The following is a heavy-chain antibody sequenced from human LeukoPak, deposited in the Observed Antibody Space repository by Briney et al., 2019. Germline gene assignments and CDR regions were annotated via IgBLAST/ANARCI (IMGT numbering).Heavy chain of an antibody. V-gene: IGHV3-23*01. J-gene: IGHJ4*02. D-gene: IGHD2-2*01. CDR3: AKGLSRIVVVPAASSFDY. Sequence: GRSLRLSCAASGFTFSSYGMHWVRQAPGKGLEWVSAISGSGGSTCYADSVKGRFTISRDNSKNTLYLQMNSLRAEDTAVYYCAKGLSRIVVVPAASSFDYWGQGTLVTVSS. CDR1: GFTFSSYG. CDR2: ISGSGGST.